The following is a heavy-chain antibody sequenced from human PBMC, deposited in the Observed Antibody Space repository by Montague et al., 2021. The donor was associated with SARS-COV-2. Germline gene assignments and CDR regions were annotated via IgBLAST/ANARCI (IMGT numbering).Heavy chain of an antibody. J-gene: IGHJ6*02. Sequence: SLRLSCAASGFTFSNAWMSWVRQAPGKGLEWVGRIKSKTDSGTTDYAAPVKGRFTISRDDSKNTLYLQMSSLKTEDTAVYYCTTAIAVAGTGRYYYYGMDVWGQGTTVTVS. CDR2: IKSKTDSGTT. CDR3: TTAIAVAGTGRYYYYGMDV. CDR1: GFTFSNAW. V-gene: IGHV3-15*01. D-gene: IGHD6-19*01.